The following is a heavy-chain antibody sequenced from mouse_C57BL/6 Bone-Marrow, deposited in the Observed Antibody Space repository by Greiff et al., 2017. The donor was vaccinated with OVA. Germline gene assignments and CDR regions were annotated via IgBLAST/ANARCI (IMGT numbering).Heavy chain of an antibody. V-gene: IGHV1-64*01. CDR1: GYTFTSYW. Sequence: VQLQQPGAELVKPGASVKLSCKASGYTFTSYWMHWVKQRPGQGLEWIGMIHPNSGSTNYNEKFKSTATLTVDKSSSPAYMQLSSLTSEDSAVYYCARGAYYYGSSYGYVDVWGTGTTVTVSS. D-gene: IGHD1-1*01. J-gene: IGHJ1*03. CDR2: IHPNSGST. CDR3: ARGAYYYGSSYGYVDV.